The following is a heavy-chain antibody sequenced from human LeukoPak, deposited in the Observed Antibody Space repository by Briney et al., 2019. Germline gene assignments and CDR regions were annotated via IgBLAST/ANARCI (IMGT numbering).Heavy chain of an antibody. J-gene: IGHJ4*02. CDR1: GFTFSSYA. Sequence: GGSLRLSCAASGFTFSSYAMSWVRQAPGKGLEWVSAISGSGGSTYYADSVKGRFTITRDNSKNTLYLQMNSLRAEDTAVYYCAKDWGYYGSGSYPHYFDYWGQGTLVTVSS. CDR2: ISGSGGST. D-gene: IGHD3-10*01. V-gene: IGHV3-23*01. CDR3: AKDWGYYGSGSYPHYFDY.